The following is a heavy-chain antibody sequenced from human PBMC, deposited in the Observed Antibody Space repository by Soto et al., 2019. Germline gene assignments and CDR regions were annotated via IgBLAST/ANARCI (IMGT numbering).Heavy chain of an antibody. D-gene: IGHD3-3*01. V-gene: IGHV4-59*08. CDR1: SGSISGYY. J-gene: IGHJ6*03. CDR3: ARQASYDFWDGRFYYNYSMDV. CDR2: IYSSGTT. Sequence: QVQLQESGPGLVKPSETLSLSCTVSSGSISGYYWSWIRQPPGKGLEWIGSIYSSGTTYYNPSLKSRVTMSLDTPKIQFSLKLSSVTAADTAVYYCARQASYDFWDGRFYYNYSMDVWGKGTPVTVSS.